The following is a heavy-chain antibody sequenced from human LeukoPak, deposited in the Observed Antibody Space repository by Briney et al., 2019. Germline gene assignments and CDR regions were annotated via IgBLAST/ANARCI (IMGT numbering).Heavy chain of an antibody. V-gene: IGHV4-59*11. CDR2: IYYSGST. Sequence: SETLSLTCTVSGGSISSHYWSWIRQPPGKGLEWIGYIYYSGSTNYNPSLKSRVTISVDTSKNQFSLKLSSVTAADTAVYYCASGMATIPTPFGYWGQGTLVTVSS. CDR1: GGSISSHY. D-gene: IGHD5-24*01. CDR3: ASGMATIPTPFGY. J-gene: IGHJ4*02.